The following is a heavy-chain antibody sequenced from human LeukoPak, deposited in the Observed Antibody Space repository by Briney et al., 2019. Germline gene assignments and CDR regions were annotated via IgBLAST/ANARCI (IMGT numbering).Heavy chain of an antibody. D-gene: IGHD3-16*02. V-gene: IGHV4-4*02. CDR2: IYHSGST. CDR1: GGSISSSNW. CDR3: SGIRLGELSSAWFDP. Sequence: PSETLSLTCAVSGGSISSSNWWSWVRPPPGKGLEWIGEIYHSGSTNYNPSLKSRVTISVDKSKNQFSLKLSSVTAADTAVYYCSGIRLGELSSAWFDPWGQGTLVTVSS. J-gene: IGHJ5*02.